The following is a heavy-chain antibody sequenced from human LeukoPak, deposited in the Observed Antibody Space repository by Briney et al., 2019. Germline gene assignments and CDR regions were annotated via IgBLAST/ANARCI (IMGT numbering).Heavy chain of an antibody. CDR3: TTAEKGPWPTLAYYGVDV. Sequence: GGSLRLSCAASGFTFSNAWMNWVRQAPGKGLEWVGRIKSKTDGGTTDYAAPVKGRFTISRDDSKNTLYLQMNSLKTEDTAVYYCTTAEKGPWPTLAYYGVDVWGQGTTVTVSS. CDR2: IKSKTDGGTT. J-gene: IGHJ6*02. V-gene: IGHV3-15*07. CDR1: GFTFSNAW.